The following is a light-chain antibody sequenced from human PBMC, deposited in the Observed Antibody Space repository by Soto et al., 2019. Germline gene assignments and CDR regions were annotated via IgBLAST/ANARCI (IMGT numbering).Light chain of an antibody. CDR1: QSITRSY. CDR2: AAA. Sequence: EIVLTQSPGTLSLSPGERATLSCRASQSITRSYLAWYQPKPGQAPRLLIYAAASRATGIPDRFSGSGSGTDFPVTISRLEPEDFAVYYCKQYGSAPRLTFGGGTKVEIK. V-gene: IGKV3-20*01. CDR3: KQYGSAPRLT. J-gene: IGKJ4*01.